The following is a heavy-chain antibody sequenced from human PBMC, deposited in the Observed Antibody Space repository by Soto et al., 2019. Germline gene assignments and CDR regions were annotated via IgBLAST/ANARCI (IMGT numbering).Heavy chain of an antibody. Sequence: SEPQSLTCTVSDGYVSSGSYYWSWQRQPPGKGLDWIGYIYYSGSTNYNPSLKSRVTISADTSQKQFSLKLSSVTVADTVVYYCARRTVYYYGMDVWGQGTTVTVSS. CDR2: IYYSGST. CDR1: DGYVSSGSYY. D-gene: IGHD4-17*01. J-gene: IGHJ6*02. CDR3: ARRTVYYYGMDV. V-gene: IGHV4-61*01.